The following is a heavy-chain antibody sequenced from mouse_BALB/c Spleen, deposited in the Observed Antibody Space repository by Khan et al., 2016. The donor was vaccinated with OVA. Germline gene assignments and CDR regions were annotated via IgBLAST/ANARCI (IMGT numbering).Heavy chain of an antibody. Sequence: QVQLKESGPGLVQPSQSLSITCTVSGYSLTNYGVHWVRQSPGKGLEWLGEIWSGGSTDYHAAFISRLSISKDNSKSKVFFKMNSLQPNDTAMYYCARNYNYDEGLDYWGQGTLVTVSA. D-gene: IGHD2-12*01. CDR3: ARNYNYDEGLDY. V-gene: IGHV2-2*02. J-gene: IGHJ3*01. CDR1: GYSLTNYG. CDR2: IWSGGST.